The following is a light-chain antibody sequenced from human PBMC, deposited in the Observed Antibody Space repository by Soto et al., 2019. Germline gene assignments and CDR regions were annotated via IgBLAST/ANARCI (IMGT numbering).Light chain of an antibody. J-gene: IGKJ2*01. CDR2: GAS. CDR3: QHYNNWPPYT. Sequence: EVGMTQSPATLSVSPGERATLSCRASQSVSSNLVWYQQKPGQAPRLLIYGASTRATGIPARFSGSGSGTEFTLTISSLQSEDFAVYYCQHYNNWPPYTFGQGTKLEIK. V-gene: IGKV3-15*01. CDR1: QSVSSN.